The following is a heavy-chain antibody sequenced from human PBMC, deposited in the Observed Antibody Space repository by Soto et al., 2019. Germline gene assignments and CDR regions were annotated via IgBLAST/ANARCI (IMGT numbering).Heavy chain of an antibody. Sequence: PSETLSLTCAVYGGSFSGYYWSWIRQPPGKGLEWIGEINHSGSTNYNPSLKSRVTISVDTSKNQFSLKLSSVTAADTAVYYCARGSLLWFDYYYYGMDVWGQGTTVTVSS. V-gene: IGHV4-34*01. CDR3: ARGSLLWFDYYYYGMDV. J-gene: IGHJ6*02. CDR2: INHSGST. CDR1: GGSFSGYY. D-gene: IGHD3-10*01.